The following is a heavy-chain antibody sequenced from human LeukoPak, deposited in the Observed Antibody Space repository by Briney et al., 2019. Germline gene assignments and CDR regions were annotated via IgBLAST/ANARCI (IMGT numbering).Heavy chain of an antibody. CDR2: IKQDGSEK. D-gene: IGHD3-3*01. CDR3: ARYDFWSGYWSDAFDI. Sequence: GGSLRLSCAASGFTFSSYWMSWVRQAPGKGLEWVANIKQDGSEKYYVDSVKGRFTISRDNAKNSLYLQMNSLRAKDTAVYYCARYDFWSGYWSDAFDIWGQGTMVTVSS. J-gene: IGHJ3*02. V-gene: IGHV3-7*01. CDR1: GFTFSSYW.